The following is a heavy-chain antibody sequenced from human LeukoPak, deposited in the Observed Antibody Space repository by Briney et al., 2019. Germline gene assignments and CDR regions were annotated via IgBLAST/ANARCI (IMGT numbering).Heavy chain of an antibody. Sequence: VASVKVSCKASGYTFTGYYMRWVRQAPGQGLEWMGWINPNSGGTNYAQKFQGRVTMTRDTSISTAYMELSRLRSDDTAVYYCARPVGARAARAAYDYWGQGTLVTVSS. V-gene: IGHV1-2*02. CDR1: GYTFTGYY. J-gene: IGHJ4*02. CDR2: INPNSGGT. CDR3: ARPVGARAARAAYDY. D-gene: IGHD6-6*01.